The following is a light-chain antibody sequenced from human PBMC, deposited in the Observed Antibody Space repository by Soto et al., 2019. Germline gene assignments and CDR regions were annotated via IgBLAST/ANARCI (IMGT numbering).Light chain of an antibody. J-gene: IGKJ1*01. CDR2: DAS. CDR3: QQHGSQWT. Sequence: DIQMTQSPSSLSSSVGDRITITCRASQSVSGWLAWYQQKPGKAPQLLIYDASSLASGVPSRFSGSGSGTDFTLSISSLQPDDFAVYYCQQHGSQWTFGQGTKVDIK. CDR1: QSVSGW. V-gene: IGKV1-5*01.